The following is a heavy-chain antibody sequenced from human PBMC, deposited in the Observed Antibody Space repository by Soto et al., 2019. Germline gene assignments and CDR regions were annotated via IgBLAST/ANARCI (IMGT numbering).Heavy chain of an antibody. J-gene: IGHJ5*02. CDR2: ISSSGSTI. CDR1: GFTFSSYE. Sequence: PGWSLRLSCAASGFTFSSYEMNWVRQAPGKGLEWVSYISSSGSTIYYADSVKGRFTISRDNAKNSLYLQMNSLRAEDTAVYYCARVVGWLTQSPLHGWFDPWGQGTLVTVSA. D-gene: IGHD5-12*01. V-gene: IGHV3-48*03. CDR3: ARVVGWLTQSPLHGWFDP.